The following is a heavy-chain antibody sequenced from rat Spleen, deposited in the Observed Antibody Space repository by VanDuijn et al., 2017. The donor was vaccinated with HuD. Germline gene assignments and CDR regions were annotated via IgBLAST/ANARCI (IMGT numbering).Heavy chain of an antibody. J-gene: IGHJ2*01. CDR3: TTQWELYH. CDR2: IVYDGRST. Sequence: EVQLVESDGGLVLPGRSLKLSCTASGFTLSTYAMAWVRQAPTKGLEWVATIVYDGRSTYYRDSVTGRFTIYRDNAKNTLYLPMDSLRSEDTATYYCTTQWELYHWGQGVMVTVSS. D-gene: IGHD5-1*01. CDR1: GFTLSTYA. V-gene: IGHV5-29*01.